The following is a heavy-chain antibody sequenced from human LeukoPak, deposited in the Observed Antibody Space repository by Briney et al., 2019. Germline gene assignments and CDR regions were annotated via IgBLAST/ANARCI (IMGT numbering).Heavy chain of an antibody. V-gene: IGHV3-23*01. D-gene: IGHD4-11*01. CDR3: AKGAASNKVDWFDP. CDR1: GFTFSRYT. J-gene: IGHJ5*02. Sequence: GGSLRLSCAASGFTFSRYTMMWVRQAPGKGLQWVSSSTGVGGTYYADSVKGRFTVSRDKSENTLYLQMKSLSPEDTAVYYCAKGAASNKVDWFDPWGQGTLVTVSS. CDR2: STGVGGT.